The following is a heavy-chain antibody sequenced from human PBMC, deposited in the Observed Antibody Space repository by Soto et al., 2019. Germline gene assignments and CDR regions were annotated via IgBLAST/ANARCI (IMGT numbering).Heavy chain of an antibody. Sequence: GGSLRLSCTASGFTFGDYAMSWFRHAPGKGLEWVGFIRSKAYGGTTEYAASVKGRFTISRDDSKSIAYLQMNSLKTEDTAVYYCTRGDSSSWYDYYYGMDVWGQGTTVTVSS. J-gene: IGHJ6*02. CDR2: IRSKAYGGTT. CDR3: TRGDSSSWYDYYYGMDV. V-gene: IGHV3-49*03. D-gene: IGHD6-13*01. CDR1: GFTFGDYA.